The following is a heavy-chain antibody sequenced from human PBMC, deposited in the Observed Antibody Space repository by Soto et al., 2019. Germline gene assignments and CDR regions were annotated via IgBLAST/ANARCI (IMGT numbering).Heavy chain of an antibody. CDR2: IYYSASP. D-gene: IGHD3-9*01. J-gene: IGHJ5*02. CDR3: ARDRQDYDILTGWPTGPHNWFDP. Sequence: SETLSLTCTVSGGSISSGGYYWSWIRQHPGKGLEWIGYIYYSASPHYNPSLKSRVTISLDTSKNQFSLKLSSVTAADTAVYYCARDRQDYDILTGWPTGPHNWFDPWGQGTLVTVSS. V-gene: IGHV4-31*03. CDR1: GGSISSGGYY.